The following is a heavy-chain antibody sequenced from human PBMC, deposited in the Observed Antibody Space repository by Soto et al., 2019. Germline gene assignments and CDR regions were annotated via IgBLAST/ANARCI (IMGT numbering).Heavy chain of an antibody. V-gene: IGHV1-69*13. CDR3: ARASSIAALTAAYYYGMDV. Sequence: SVKVSCKASGGTFSSYAISWVRQAPGQGLEWMGGIIPIFGTANYAQKFQGRVTITADESTSTAYMELSSLRSEDTAVYYCARASSIAALTAAYYYGMDVWGQGTAVTV. CDR1: GGTFSSYA. CDR2: IIPIFGTA. J-gene: IGHJ6*02. D-gene: IGHD6-6*01.